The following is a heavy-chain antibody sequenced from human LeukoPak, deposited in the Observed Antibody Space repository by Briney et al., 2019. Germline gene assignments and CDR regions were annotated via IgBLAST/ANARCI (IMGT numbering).Heavy chain of an antibody. J-gene: IGHJ4*02. CDR1: GFTFSSYG. CDR3: VRDAREIVAIDY. D-gene: IGHD5-12*01. CDR2: IWYDGSNK. Sequence: GGSLRLSCSASGFTFSSYGMHWVRQAPGKGLEWVAVIWYDGSNKYYADSVKGRFTISRDNSKNTLYLQMNSLRAEDTAVYYCVRDAREIVAIDYWGQGTLVTVSS. V-gene: IGHV3-33*08.